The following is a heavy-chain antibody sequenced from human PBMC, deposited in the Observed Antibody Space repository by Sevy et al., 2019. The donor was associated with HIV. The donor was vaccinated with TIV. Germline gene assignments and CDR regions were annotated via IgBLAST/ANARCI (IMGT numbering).Heavy chain of an antibody. CDR1: GGSFSGYY. CDR2: INHSGST. D-gene: IGHD2-21*02. J-gene: IGHJ3*02. Sequence: SETLSLTCAVYGGSFSGYYWSWIRQPPGKGLEWIGEINHSGSTNYNPSLKSRVTISVDTSKNQFSLKLSSVTAADTAVYYCARPPGYGGNSGAFDIWGQGTMVTVS. V-gene: IGHV4-34*01. CDR3: ARPPGYGGNSGAFDI.